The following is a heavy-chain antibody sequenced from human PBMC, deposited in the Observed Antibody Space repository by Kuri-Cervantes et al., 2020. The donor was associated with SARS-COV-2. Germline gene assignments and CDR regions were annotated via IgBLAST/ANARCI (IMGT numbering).Heavy chain of an antibody. CDR2: ISSSSSTI. D-gene: IGHD2-21*02. Sequence: GGSLRLSCAASGFTFSSHSMNWVRQAPGKGLEWVSYISSSSSTIYYADSVKGRFTISRDNAKNSLYLQMNSLRAEDTAVYYCARDKWPIVVVTCYFDYWGQGTLVTVSS. CDR3: ARDKWPIVVVTCYFDY. CDR1: GFTFSSHS. V-gene: IGHV3-48*01. J-gene: IGHJ4*02.